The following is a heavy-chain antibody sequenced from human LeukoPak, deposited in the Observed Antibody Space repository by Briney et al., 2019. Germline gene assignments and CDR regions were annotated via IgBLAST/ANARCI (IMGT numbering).Heavy chain of an antibody. V-gene: IGHV3-64*04. CDR1: GFTFSSYA. Sequence: GGSLRLSCSASGFTFSSYAMHWVRQAPGKGLEYVSAIRSNGGSTYYADSVKGRFTISRDNARNSLYLQMNSLRAEDTAIYYCARAEALKFRDFDYWGQGTLVTVSS. J-gene: IGHJ4*02. CDR2: IRSNGGST. CDR3: ARAEALKFRDFDY.